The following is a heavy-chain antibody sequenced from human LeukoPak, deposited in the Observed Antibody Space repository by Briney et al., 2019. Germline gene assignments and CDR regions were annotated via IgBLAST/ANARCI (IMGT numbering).Heavy chain of an antibody. CDR2: INGDGSST. D-gene: IGHD2-2*01. J-gene: IGHJ3*02. Sequence: GGSLRLSCEASGFTFSSYWMHWVRQVPGKGLVWVSRINGDGSSTTYADAVKGRFTISRDNAKNTLYLQMSSLRAEDTAVYYCARRGLVPAFDIWGQGTMVTVAS. V-gene: IGHV3-74*01. CDR1: GFTFSSYW. CDR3: ARRGLVPAFDI.